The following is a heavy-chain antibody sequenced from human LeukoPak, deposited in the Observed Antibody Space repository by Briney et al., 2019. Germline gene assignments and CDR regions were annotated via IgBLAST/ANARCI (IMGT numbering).Heavy chain of an antibody. D-gene: IGHD2-2*01. CDR2: IYTSGST. J-gene: IGHJ6*03. CDR1: GGSISSGSYY. V-gene: IGHV4-61*02. Sequence: SETLSLTCTVSGGSISSGSYYWRWIRQPAGKGLEWNGRIYTSGSTNYNPSLKSRVTISVDTSKNQFSLKLSSVTAADTAVYYCARSSRRKYCSSTSCYPYYYYYYMDVWGKGTTVTVSS. CDR3: ARSSRRKYCSSTSCYPYYYYYYMDV.